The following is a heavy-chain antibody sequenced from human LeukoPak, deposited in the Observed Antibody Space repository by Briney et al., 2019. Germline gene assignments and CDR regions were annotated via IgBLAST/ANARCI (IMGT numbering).Heavy chain of an antibody. Sequence: PGESLKISCKGSGYSFATYWIAWGRQMPGKGLEWMGIIYPGDSYTTYSPSFQGQVTISADKSISTAYLQWRSLKASDTAMYYCARRSGSDALDIWGQGTMVTVSS. D-gene: IGHD3-10*01. CDR1: GYSFATYW. CDR3: ARRSGSDALDI. J-gene: IGHJ3*02. CDR2: IYPGDSYT. V-gene: IGHV5-51*01.